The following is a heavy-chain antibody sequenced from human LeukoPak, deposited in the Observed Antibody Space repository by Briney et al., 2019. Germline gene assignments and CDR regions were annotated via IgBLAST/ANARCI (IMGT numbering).Heavy chain of an antibody. V-gene: IGHV3-48*03. D-gene: IGHD3-22*01. J-gene: IGHJ2*01. CDR1: RFTFSDYE. Sequence: GGSLRLSCAISRFTFSDYEINWVRQAPGKGLEWISYISSSGTTMYYGDSVEGRFTISRDNAKNSLYLQMNSLRAEDTAVYYCAGGQNYYYDSSGYPNWYFDLWGRGTLVTVSS. CDR2: ISSSGTTM. CDR3: AGGQNYYYDSSGYPNWYFDL.